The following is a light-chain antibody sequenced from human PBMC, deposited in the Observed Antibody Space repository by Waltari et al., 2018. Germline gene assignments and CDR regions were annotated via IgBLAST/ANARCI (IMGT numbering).Light chain of an antibody. CDR3: CSYAGSSPSVV. CDR2: EGS. V-gene: IGLV2-23*01. Sequence: QSALTQPASVSGSPGQSITISYTGTSSDVGSYNLVSWYQHHPGKAPKVMIYEGSERPSGVSKRFSGSKSGNTASLTISGLQAEDEADYYCCSYAGSSPSVVFGGGTKLTVL. CDR1: SSDVGSYNL. J-gene: IGLJ2*01.